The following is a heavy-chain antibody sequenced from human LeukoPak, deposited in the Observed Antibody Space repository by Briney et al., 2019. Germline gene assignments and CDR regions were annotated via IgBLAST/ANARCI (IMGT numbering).Heavy chain of an antibody. CDR2: IYYSGGT. Sequence: SETLSLTCTVSGGSISSGGYYWSWIRQHPGKGLEWIGYIYYSGGTYYNPSLKSRVTISVDTSKNQFSLKLSSVTAADTAVYYCARGTGIAARRGYFDYWGQGTLVTVSS. CDR3: ARGTGIAARRGYFDY. J-gene: IGHJ4*02. D-gene: IGHD6-6*01. V-gene: IGHV4-31*03. CDR1: GGSISSGGYY.